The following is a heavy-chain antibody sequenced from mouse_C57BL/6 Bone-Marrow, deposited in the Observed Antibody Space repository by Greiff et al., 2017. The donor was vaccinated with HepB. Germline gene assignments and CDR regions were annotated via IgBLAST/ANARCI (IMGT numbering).Heavy chain of an antibody. Sequence: QVQLQQPGAELVRPGTSVKLSCKASGYTFTSYWMHWVKQRPGQGLEWIGVIDPSDSYTNYNQKFKGKATLTVDTSSSTAYMQLSSLTSEDSAVYYCAYYGSSGRNFDVWGTGTTVTVSS. V-gene: IGHV1-59*01. J-gene: IGHJ1*03. D-gene: IGHD1-1*01. CDR3: AYYGSSGRNFDV. CDR1: GYTFTSYW. CDR2: IDPSDSYT.